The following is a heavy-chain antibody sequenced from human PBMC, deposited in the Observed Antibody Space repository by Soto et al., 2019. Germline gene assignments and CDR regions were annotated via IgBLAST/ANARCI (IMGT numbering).Heavy chain of an antibody. CDR1: VFTFSSYA. D-gene: IGHD3-22*01. V-gene: IGHV3-23*01. CDR3: TTCPPWRYYDSTGYYPEY. J-gene: IGHJ4*02. CDR2: ISGSGGST. Sequence: VGSLRLSCASSVFTFSSYAMSCVRHSPGKWLEWVSAISGSGGSTYYADSVKGRFTISRDNSKNTLYLQMNSLKTEDTAVYYCTTCPPWRYYDSTGYYPEYLGQRTLVNVSS.